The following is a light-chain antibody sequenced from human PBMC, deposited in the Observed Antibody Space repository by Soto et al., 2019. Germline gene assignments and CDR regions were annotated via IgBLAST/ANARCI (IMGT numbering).Light chain of an antibody. CDR3: QHYADLPYT. CDR1: QTLTTRF. V-gene: IGKV3-20*01. CDR2: GAS. J-gene: IGKJ2*01. Sequence: EIVLTQSPGTLSLSPGERATLSCMASQTLTTRFLAWYQQKPGQAPRLLIYGASSRATGIPDRFSGSGSGTESTLTISRLEPEDFAVYSCQHYADLPYTFGQGTTLEIK.